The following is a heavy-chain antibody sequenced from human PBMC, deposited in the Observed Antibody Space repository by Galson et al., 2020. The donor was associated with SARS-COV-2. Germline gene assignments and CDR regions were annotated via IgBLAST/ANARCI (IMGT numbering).Heavy chain of an antibody. CDR3: ARGRRYSDYDLCVGAFDI. D-gene: IGHD5-12*01. J-gene: IGHJ3*02. Sequence: GGSLRLSCVASGFTFNTYSMNWVRQAPGKGLEWVSSISSRSAYIYYADSVKGRFTISRDNAKNSLYLQMNRLRAADTAVYYCARGRRYSDYDLCVGAFDIWGQGTMLTVSS. CDR2: ISSRSAYI. CDR1: GFTFNTYS. V-gene: IGHV3-21*06.